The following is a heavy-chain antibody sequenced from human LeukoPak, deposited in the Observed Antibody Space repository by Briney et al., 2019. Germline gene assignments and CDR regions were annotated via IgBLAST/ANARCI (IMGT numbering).Heavy chain of an antibody. D-gene: IGHD3-10*01. Sequence: GGSLRLSCAASGFTFSSYAMSWVRQAPGKGLEWVAAISGGGGSTYYADSVKGRFAISRDNSKNTLYLQMNSLSADDTAVFYCARHDRGSGSPYYFDYWGQGTLVTVSP. V-gene: IGHV3-23*01. CDR1: GFTFSSYA. CDR2: ISGGGGST. J-gene: IGHJ4*02. CDR3: ARHDRGSGSPYYFDY.